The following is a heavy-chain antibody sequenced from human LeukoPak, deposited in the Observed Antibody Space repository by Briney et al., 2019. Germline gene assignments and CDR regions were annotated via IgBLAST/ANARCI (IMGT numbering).Heavy chain of an antibody. Sequence: SETLSLTCTVSGGSISSGDYYRSWIRQPPGKGLEWIGYIYYSGSTYYNPSLKSRVTISVDTSKNQFSLKLSSVTAADTAVYYCARGGGYSGYDYYWFDPWGQGTLVTVSS. V-gene: IGHV4-30-4*01. J-gene: IGHJ5*02. CDR2: IYYSGST. CDR3: ARGGGYSGYDYYWFDP. D-gene: IGHD5-12*01. CDR1: GGSISSGDYY.